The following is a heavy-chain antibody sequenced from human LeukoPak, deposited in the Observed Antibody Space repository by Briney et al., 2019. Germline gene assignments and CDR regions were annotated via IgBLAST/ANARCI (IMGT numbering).Heavy chain of an antibody. CDR3: ARQFDY. CDR2: INGSSSPI. Sequence: PGGSLRLSCAAPGFTFSSYCMNWVRQAPGKGLEWVSYINGSSSPIYYADSVKGRSTISRDNAKNLLYLQMNSLRDEDTAVYYCARQFDYWGQGTLVTVSS. CDR1: GFTFSSYC. V-gene: IGHV3-48*02. J-gene: IGHJ4*02.